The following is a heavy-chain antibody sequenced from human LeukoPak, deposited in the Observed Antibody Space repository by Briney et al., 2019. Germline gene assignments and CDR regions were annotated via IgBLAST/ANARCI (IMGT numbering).Heavy chain of an antibody. V-gene: IGHV4-38-2*01. Sequence: PSETLSLTCAVSGYSIGSGYHWGWIRQPPGKGLEWIGGIYHSGSTYYNPSLKSRVTVSLDTSKNQFSLNLTSVTAADTAVYYCARAPTSSNYHWFDPWGQGTLVTVSS. CDR3: ARAPTSSNYHWFDP. J-gene: IGHJ5*02. CDR1: GYSIGSGYH. D-gene: IGHD4-11*01. CDR2: IYHSGST.